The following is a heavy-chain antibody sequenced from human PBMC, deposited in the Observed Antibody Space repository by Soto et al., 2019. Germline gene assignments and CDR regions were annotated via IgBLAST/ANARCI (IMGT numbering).Heavy chain of an antibody. CDR1: GGSFSGYY. V-gene: IGHV4-34*01. CDR3: ARAPGLLGITMVRVVINDAFDI. J-gene: IGHJ3*02. Sequence: QVQLQQWGAGLLKPSETLSLTCAVYGGSFSGYYWSWIRQPPGKGLEWIGEINHSGITNYKPSLKSPATKSVDTTKHQFSPQLSSVTAADAAVYYCARAPGLLGITMVRVVINDAFDIWGQGTMVTVSS. CDR2: INHSGIT. D-gene: IGHD3-10*01.